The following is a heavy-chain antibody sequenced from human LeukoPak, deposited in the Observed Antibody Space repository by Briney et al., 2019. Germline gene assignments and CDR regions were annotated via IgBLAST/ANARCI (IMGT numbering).Heavy chain of an antibody. D-gene: IGHD1-26*01. CDR2: ISSSSSYI. CDR3: ARAWIPGIVGATGYFDY. CDR1: GFTFSSYS. J-gene: IGHJ4*02. V-gene: IGHV3-21*01. Sequence: PGGSLRLSCAASGFTFSSYSMNWVRQAPGKGLEWVSSISSSSSYIYYADSVKGRFTISRDNVKNSLYLQMNSLRAEDTAVYYCARAWIPGIVGATGYFDYWGQGTLVTVSS.